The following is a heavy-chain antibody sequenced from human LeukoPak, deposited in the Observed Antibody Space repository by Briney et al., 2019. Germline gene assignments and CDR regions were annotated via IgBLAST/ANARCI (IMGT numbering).Heavy chain of an antibody. Sequence: SETLSLTCTVSGGSISSYYWSWIRQPAGKGLEWIGRIYTSGSTNYNPSLKSRVTMSVDTSKNQFSLKLSSVTAADTAVYYCAREMRCSSTSCCLFDYWGQGTLVTVSS. CDR2: IYTSGST. D-gene: IGHD2-2*01. J-gene: IGHJ4*02. CDR1: GGSISSYY. V-gene: IGHV4-4*07. CDR3: AREMRCSSTSCCLFDY.